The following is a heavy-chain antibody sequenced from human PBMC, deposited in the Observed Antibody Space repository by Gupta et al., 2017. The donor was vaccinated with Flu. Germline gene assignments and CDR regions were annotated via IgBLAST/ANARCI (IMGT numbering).Heavy chain of an antibody. Sequence: EMPLVESGGGLVQPGGSLRLSCAACGFTFSSSYLQWVRLAPGKGLVWVSRNKPDGSSTTYAESVTGRFTISRDNAKNTLYLQMNSLGDYDAAVYYCATVTSGCWGQGTLVTVSS. CDR1: GFTFSSSY. CDR3: ATVTSGC. D-gene: IGHD4-17*01. V-gene: IGHV3-74*03. J-gene: IGHJ4*02. CDR2: NKPDGSST.